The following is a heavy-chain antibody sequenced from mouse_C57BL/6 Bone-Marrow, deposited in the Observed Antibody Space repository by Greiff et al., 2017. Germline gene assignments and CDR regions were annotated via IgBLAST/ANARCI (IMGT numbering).Heavy chain of an antibody. V-gene: IGHV5-4*01. CDR1: SFTFIIYS. CDR2: IIDFFIYT. CDR3: ARDPARGLYYFDY. J-gene: IGHJ2*01. Sequence: LFTPLCSLKLSFSSSSFTFIIYSISFFLHTPSNILDFFSTIIDFFIYTYYPDNVNVLFTISRDNAKNNLYLQMSHLKSEDTAMYYCARDPARGLYYFDYWGQGTTLTVSS.